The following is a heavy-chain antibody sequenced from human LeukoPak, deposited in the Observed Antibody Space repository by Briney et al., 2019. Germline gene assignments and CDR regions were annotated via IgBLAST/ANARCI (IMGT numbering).Heavy chain of an antibody. CDR1: GGSISSSSYY. J-gene: IGHJ4*02. V-gene: IGHV4-39*01. Sequence: PSETLSLTCTVSGGSISSSSYYWGWIRQPPGKGLEWIGSIYYSGSTYYHQSLKSRVTISVDTSKNQFSLKLSSVTAADTAVYYCASTYYDILTGYYRAYYFDYWGQGTLVTVSS. CDR3: ASTYYDILTGYYRAYYFDY. D-gene: IGHD3-9*01. CDR2: IYYSGST.